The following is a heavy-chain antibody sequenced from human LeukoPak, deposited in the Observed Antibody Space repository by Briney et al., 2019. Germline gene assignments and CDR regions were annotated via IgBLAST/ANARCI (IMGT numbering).Heavy chain of an antibody. CDR2: MNPNSANT. J-gene: IGHJ4*02. Sequence: ASVKVSCKTSGYTFSTYDINWLRQAAGQGLEWMGWMNPNSANTGFAQKFQDRAAITRDTSTATAYLALSSLTSEDTAVYYCARAIRYQLLSDYWGQGTLVTVSS. D-gene: IGHD2-2*01. CDR1: GYTFSTYD. CDR3: ARAIRYQLLSDY. V-gene: IGHV1-8*03.